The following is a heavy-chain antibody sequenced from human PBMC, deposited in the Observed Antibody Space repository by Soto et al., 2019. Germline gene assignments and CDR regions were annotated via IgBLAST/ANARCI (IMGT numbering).Heavy chain of an antibody. CDR2: ISDYNGNT. D-gene: IGHD1-26*01. CDR1: GYTFTSYG. Sequence: QVQLVQSGGAVKKPGASVKVSCKASGYTFTSYGISWVRQAPGQGLEWMGRISDYNGNTSYAQKLQGRVTMTTDTATSTAYMELRCLGSDDTAGYYCARVVGALGHLFDPWGQGTLVTVSS. J-gene: IGHJ5*02. CDR3: ARVVGALGHLFDP. V-gene: IGHV1-18*01.